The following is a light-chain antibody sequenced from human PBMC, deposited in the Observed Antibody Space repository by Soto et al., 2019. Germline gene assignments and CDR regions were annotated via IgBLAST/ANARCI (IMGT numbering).Light chain of an antibody. CDR2: AAS. Sequence: IQLTQSPSSLSASVGDRVTITCRASQGIGSYLAWYQQKPAKAPNLLIYAASTLQSGVPSRFSGSGSGTDFTLTISSLQPEDFATYYCQQFYYYPHTFGQGTKLEVK. V-gene: IGKV1-9*01. CDR1: QGIGSY. J-gene: IGKJ2*01. CDR3: QQFYYYPHT.